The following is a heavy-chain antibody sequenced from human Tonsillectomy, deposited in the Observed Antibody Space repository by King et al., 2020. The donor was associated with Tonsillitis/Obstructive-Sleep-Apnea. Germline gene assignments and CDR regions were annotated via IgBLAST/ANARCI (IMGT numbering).Heavy chain of an antibody. D-gene: IGHD1-14*01. CDR2: IYFSGST. CDR1: GGSISSSDYY. V-gene: IGHV4-39*01. Sequence: PLQESGPGLVKPSETLSLTCTVSGGSISSSDYYWGWIRQPPGKGLEWIGNIYFSGSTYYNPSLKSRVIISVDMSKNQFSLKLSSVTAADTAVFYCARLIGTSLGFDIWGQGKMVTVSS. CDR3: ARLIGTSLGFDI. J-gene: IGHJ3*02.